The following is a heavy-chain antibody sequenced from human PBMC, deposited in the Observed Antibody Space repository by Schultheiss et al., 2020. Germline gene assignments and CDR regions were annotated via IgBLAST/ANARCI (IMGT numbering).Heavy chain of an antibody. CDR1: GGSFSGYY. Sequence: ETLSLTCAVYGGSFSGYYWSWIRQPPGKGLEWIGEINHSGSTNYNPSLKSRVTISVDTSKNQFSLKLSSVTAADTAVYYCARESSSGLDYWGQGTLVTVSS. J-gene: IGHJ4*02. D-gene: IGHD2-15*01. V-gene: IGHV4-34*01. CDR3: ARESSSGLDY. CDR2: INHSGST.